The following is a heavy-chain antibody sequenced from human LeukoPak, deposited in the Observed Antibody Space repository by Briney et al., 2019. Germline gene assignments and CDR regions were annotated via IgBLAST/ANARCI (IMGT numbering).Heavy chain of an antibody. Sequence: GGSLRLSCAASGFTLSTYWMSWVRQAPGKGLEWVGNIKQDGSEKYYVDSVKGRFTMSRDNAKNSLYLEMHSLRAEDTAVYYCAKLRSWFDPWSQGTLVTVSA. V-gene: IGHV3-7*05. J-gene: IGHJ5*02. CDR3: AKLRSWFDP. CDR1: GFTLSTYW. D-gene: IGHD1-7*01. CDR2: IKQDGSEK.